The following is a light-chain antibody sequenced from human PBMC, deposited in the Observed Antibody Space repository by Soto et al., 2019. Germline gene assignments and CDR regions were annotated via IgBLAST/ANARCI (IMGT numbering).Light chain of an antibody. CDR1: SSNIGAGYD. J-gene: IGLJ2*01. CDR2: GNS. V-gene: IGLV1-40*01. Sequence: QSVLTQPPSVSGAPGERVTISCTGSSSNIGAGYDVHWYQQLPGTAPKLLIYGNSNRPSGVPDRFSGSKSGTSASLAITGLQAEDEADYYCQSYDSSPSRVFGGGTKLPVL. CDR3: QSYDSSPSRV.